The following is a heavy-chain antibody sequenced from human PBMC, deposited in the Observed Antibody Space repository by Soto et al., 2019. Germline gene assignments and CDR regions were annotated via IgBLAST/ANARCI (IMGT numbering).Heavy chain of an antibody. CDR2: IVPMCGTA. V-gene: IGHV1-69*01. CDR1: GGTFGDFI. D-gene: IGHD6-13*01. CDR3: ARNGTYSTCLSQCSGMAR. Sequence: QVQLVQSGAEVKEPGSSVKVSCKASGGTFGDFIMNWVRQTPGQGLEWMGGIVPMCGTATYAEKFKGRGPTGSTGSTRTAYMQVTRPRSEDTGFNYSARNGTYSTCLSQCSGMARWGQGTRVTVS. J-gene: IGHJ6*02.